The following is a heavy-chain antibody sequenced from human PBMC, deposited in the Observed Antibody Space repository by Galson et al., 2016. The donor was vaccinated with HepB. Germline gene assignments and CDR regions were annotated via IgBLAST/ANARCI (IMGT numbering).Heavy chain of an antibody. CDR2: VIPVFDST. V-gene: IGHV1-69*06. CDR1: GGSFTSYA. D-gene: IGHD5-18*01. J-gene: IGHJ5*02. CDR3: ARDVATASHGWLDP. Sequence: SVKVSCKASGGSFTSYAISWVRQAPGQGLEWMGGVIPVFDSTDYAQKFQGRVSITADKSTSTAYMELTDLTSEDTAVYYCARDVATASHGWLDPWGQGTLVTVSS.